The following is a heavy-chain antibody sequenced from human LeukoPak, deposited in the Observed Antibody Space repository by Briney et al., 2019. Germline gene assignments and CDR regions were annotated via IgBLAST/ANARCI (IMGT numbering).Heavy chain of an antibody. D-gene: IGHD2-2*01. J-gene: IGHJ6*03. CDR2: ISASGGST. CDR3: ATSPYCSSTSCNYYYYMDV. Sequence: GGSLRLSCAASGFTFSSYAMTWVRQAPGKGLEWVSGISASGGSTYYADPVKGRFTISRDNSKNTLYLQMNSLRAEDTAVYYCATSPYCSSTSCNYYYYMDVWGKGTTVTVSS. CDR1: GFTFSSYA. V-gene: IGHV3-23*01.